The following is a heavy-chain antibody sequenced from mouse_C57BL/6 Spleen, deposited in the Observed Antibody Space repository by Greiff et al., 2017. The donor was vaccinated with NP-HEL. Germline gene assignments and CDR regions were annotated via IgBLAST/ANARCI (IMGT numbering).Heavy chain of an antibody. Sequence: SGAELVRPGASVTLSCKASGYTFTDYEMHWVKQTPVHGLEWIGAIDPETGGTAYNQKFKGKAILTADKSSSTAYMELRSLTSEDSAVYYCTRGGIYYYGSGSLYWGQGTLVTVSA. J-gene: IGHJ3*01. CDR3: TRGGIYYYGSGSLY. CDR2: IDPETGGT. CDR1: GYTFTDYE. D-gene: IGHD1-1*01. V-gene: IGHV1-15*01.